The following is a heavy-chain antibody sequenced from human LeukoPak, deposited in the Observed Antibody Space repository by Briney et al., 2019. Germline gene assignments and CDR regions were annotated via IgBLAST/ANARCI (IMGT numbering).Heavy chain of an antibody. CDR2: ISITSSPI. V-gene: IGHV3-11*01. CDR3: ARGEDYYYYATDA. J-gene: IGHJ6*02. CDR1: GFIFSDYY. Sequence: GGSLRLSCAASGFIFSDYYMSWVRQAPGKGLEWVSYISITSSPIYYADSVRGRFTISRDDATNSLSLQMNRLRAEDTAVYYCARGEDYYYYATDAWGQGTTVTVSS.